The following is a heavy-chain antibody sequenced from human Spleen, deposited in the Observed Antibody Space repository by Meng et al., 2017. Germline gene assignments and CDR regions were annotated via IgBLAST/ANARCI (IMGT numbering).Heavy chain of an antibody. Sequence: SETLSLTCVVSGYSISTGYYWGWIRQTPGKGLEYIGSIYHSGRTYYNPSLRSRVTISLDTSKNHFSLKLSSVTAADTAVYYCARDVSGSYFRWFDPWGQGTLVTVSS. CDR2: IYHSGRT. CDR1: GYSISTGYY. V-gene: IGHV4-38-2*02. J-gene: IGHJ5*02. D-gene: IGHD3-10*01. CDR3: ARDVSGSYFRWFDP.